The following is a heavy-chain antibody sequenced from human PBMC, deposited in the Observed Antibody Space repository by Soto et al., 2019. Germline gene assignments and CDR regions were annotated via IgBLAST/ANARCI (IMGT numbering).Heavy chain of an antibody. Sequence: EVHLLESGGGVVQPGGSLRLSCVASGFNFKKFAMSWVRQAPGEGLEWVSGISCCGGSTSYADSVKGRFSIARDDSTNTLSLQMNNLRVEDTAQYYCAKADGEQWLLPHLDKWGQGTLVTVS. J-gene: IGHJ4*02. D-gene: IGHD6-19*01. CDR1: GFNFKKFA. CDR3: AKADGEQWLLPHLDK. V-gene: IGHV3-23*01. CDR2: ISCCGGST.